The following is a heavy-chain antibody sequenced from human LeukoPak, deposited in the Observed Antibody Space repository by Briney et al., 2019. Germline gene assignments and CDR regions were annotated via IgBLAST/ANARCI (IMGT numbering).Heavy chain of an antibody. D-gene: IGHD2-15*01. J-gene: IGHJ4*02. Sequence: SETLSLTCAVYGGSFSGYYWSWIRQPPGKGLEWIGEINHSGSTNYNPSLKSRVTISVDTSKNQFSLKLSSVTAADTAVYYCASTDIRGGYCSGGSCYWPVWGQGTLVTVSS. CDR1: GGSFSGYY. CDR3: ASTDIRGGYCSGGSCYWPV. V-gene: IGHV4-34*01. CDR2: INHSGST.